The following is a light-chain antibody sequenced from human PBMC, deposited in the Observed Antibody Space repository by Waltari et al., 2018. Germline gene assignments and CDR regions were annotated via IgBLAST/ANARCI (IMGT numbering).Light chain of an antibody. CDR1: QSVSSRY. CDR3: QQYGSSPET. Sequence: TPSPGPLSLSSGERATPPFRVSQSVSSRYLAGYQHKPGQAPRLLIYDASSRATGIPDRFSGSGSGTDFTLTISRLEPEDFAVYYCQQYGSSPETFGQGTKVEIK. CDR2: DAS. J-gene: IGKJ1*01. V-gene: IGKV3-20*01.